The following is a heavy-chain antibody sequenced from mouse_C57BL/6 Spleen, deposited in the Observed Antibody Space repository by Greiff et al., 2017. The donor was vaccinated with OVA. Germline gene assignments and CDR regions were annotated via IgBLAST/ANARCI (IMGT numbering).Heavy chain of an antibody. Sequence: VQLQQPGAELVMPGASVKLSCKASGYTFTSYWMHWVKQRPGQGLEWIGEIDPSDSYTNYNQKFKGKSTLTVAKSSSTAYMQLSSLTSEDSAVYYCARGGITTVPDFDYWGQGTTLTVSS. CDR2: IDPSDSYT. CDR1: GYTFTSYW. V-gene: IGHV1-69*01. D-gene: IGHD1-1*01. CDR3: ARGGITTVPDFDY. J-gene: IGHJ2*01.